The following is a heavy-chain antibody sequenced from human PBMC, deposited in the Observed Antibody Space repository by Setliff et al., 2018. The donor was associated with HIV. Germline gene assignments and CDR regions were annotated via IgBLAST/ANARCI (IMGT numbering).Heavy chain of an antibody. D-gene: IGHD5-12*01. Sequence: KPSGTLSLTCAVYGGSFSGYYWTWFRQAPGRGLEWIGEIIHSGGTNYNRSLKSSLTISVDTSKNLFSLKLSTVTAADTAVYYCARRDGYSQGFYFEYWGQGTLVTVSS. V-gene: IGHV4-34*12. CDR3: ARRDGYSQGFYFEY. CDR1: GGSFSGYY. CDR2: IIHSGGT. J-gene: IGHJ4*02.